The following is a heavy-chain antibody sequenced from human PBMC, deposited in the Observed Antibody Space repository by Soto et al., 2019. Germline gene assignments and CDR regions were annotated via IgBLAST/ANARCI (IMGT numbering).Heavy chain of an antibody. CDR2: IIPILGIA. CDR3: ASEGIAVAGYYYYVMDG. Sequence: SVKVSCKASGGTFSSYTISWVRQAPGQGLEWMGRIIPILGIANYAQKFQGRVTITADKSTSTAYMELSSLRSEDTAVYYCASEGIAVAGYYYYVMDGWGQGTTVTVSS. CDR1: GGTFSSYT. J-gene: IGHJ6*02. D-gene: IGHD6-19*01. V-gene: IGHV1-69*02.